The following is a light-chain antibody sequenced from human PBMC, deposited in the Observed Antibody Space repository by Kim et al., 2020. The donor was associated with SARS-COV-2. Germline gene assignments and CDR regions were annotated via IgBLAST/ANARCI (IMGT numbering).Light chain of an antibody. CDR3: QQYVSSPYT. Sequence: IQLTQSPSSLSASVGDRVTINCRASQAISYHLAWYQQKPGKAPKLLISVASTLQSGVSSRFSGSGSATEFALTISSLRPEDFATYYCQQYVSSPYTFGQGTKLEI. CDR1: QAISYH. V-gene: IGKV1-9*01. J-gene: IGKJ2*01. CDR2: VAS.